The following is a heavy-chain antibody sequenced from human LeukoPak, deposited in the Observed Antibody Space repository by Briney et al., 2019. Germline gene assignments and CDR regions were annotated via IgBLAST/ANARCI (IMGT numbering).Heavy chain of an antibody. CDR3: AKDPWGTFDY. CDR2: ISSSSSSYI. J-gene: IGHJ4*02. CDR1: GFTFSSYS. Sequence: GGSLRLSCAASGFTFSSYSMNWVRQAPGKGLEWVSSISSSSSSYIYYADSVKGRFTISRDNSKNTLYLQMNSLRAEDTAVYYCAKDPWGTFDYWGQGTLVTVSS. D-gene: IGHD3-16*01. V-gene: IGHV3-21*04.